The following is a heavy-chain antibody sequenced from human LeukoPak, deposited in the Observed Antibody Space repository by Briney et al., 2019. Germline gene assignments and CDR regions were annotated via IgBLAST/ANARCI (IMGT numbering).Heavy chain of an antibody. V-gene: IGHV1-18*01. J-gene: IGHJ4*02. D-gene: IGHD3-22*01. CDR3: ARAGHRKYYYDNAYDY. Sequence: ASVKVSCKASGYTFTSYGISWVQQAPGQGLEWMGWINAYNGNTNYAQKLQGRVTMTTDTSTSTAYMELRSLRSDDTAVYYCARAGHRKYYYDNAYDYWGQGTLVTVSS. CDR1: GYTFTSYG. CDR2: INAYNGNT.